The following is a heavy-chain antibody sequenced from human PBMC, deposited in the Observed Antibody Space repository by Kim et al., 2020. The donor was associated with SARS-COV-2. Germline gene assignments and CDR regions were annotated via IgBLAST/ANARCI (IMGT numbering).Heavy chain of an antibody. Sequence: SETLSLTCTVSGGFISSTSYYWCWIRQPPGKGREWVGNSYDTGSTYYNPSLKSRVTISVDTSKNQFSQKLSSVTAADTAVDYCARGWGGGWLALDYWGQG. V-gene: IGHV4-39*07. CDR1: GGFISSTSYY. CDR3: ARGWGGGWLALDY. D-gene: IGHD2-21*01. J-gene: IGHJ4*02. CDR2: SYDTGST.